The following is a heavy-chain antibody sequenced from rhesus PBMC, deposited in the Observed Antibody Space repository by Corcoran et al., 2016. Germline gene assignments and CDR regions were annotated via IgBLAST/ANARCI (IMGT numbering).Heavy chain of an antibody. CDR2: SNGNSGST. CDR3: ARVHIAAGDAFDF. CDR1: GGSFSSYW. J-gene: IGHJ3*01. V-gene: IGHV4-80*01. Sequence: QVQLQESGPGLVKPSETLSLTCAVSGGSFSSYWWSWIRQPPGKGLEWIGESNGNSGSTNYNPSLKSRVTISKDASKNQFSLSLSSVTAADTAVYYWARVHIAAGDAFDFWGQGLRVTVSS. D-gene: IGHD6-13*01.